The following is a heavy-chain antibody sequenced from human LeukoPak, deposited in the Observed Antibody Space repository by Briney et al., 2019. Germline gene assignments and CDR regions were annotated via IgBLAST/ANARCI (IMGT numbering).Heavy chain of an antibody. CDR1: GDSMSSGYH. D-gene: IGHD2/OR15-2a*01. Sequence: SEALSLTCNVSGDSMSSGYHWGGVRQPPGKGLEWIGTLLYTGSAFYNPSLQSRVAMSVDTSRNQFSLSLKSVTAADTAVFYCARLRLSKLKRRTPHFFFELWGRGTLVTVSS. V-gene: IGHV4-38-2*02. CDR3: ARLRLSKLKRRTPHFFFEL. CDR2: LLYTGSA. J-gene: IGHJ2*01.